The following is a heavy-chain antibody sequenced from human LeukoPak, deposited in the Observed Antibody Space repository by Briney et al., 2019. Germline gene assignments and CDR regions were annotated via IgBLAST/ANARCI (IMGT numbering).Heavy chain of an antibody. Sequence: PGGTLRLSCAASGFTFSSYEMNWVRQAPGQGLDWVSYISSSGSTKYYSGSVKGRFAISRDNAKNSLYLQMNSLRAEDTAVYYCTRVDMGFDSWGQGTLVSVSS. CDR1: GFTFSSYE. D-gene: IGHD2-15*01. J-gene: IGHJ4*02. V-gene: IGHV3-48*03. CDR2: ISSSGSTK. CDR3: TRVDMGFDS.